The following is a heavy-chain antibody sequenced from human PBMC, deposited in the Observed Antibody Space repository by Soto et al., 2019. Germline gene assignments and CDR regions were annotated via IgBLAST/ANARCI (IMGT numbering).Heavy chain of an antibody. J-gene: IGHJ5*02. CDR1: GYTFTSYY. CDR2: INPSGGST. D-gene: IGHD4-17*01. CDR3: ARDLSTDTGFDP. Sequence: ASVKVSCKASGYTFTSYYTHWVRQAPGQGLEWMGIINPSGGSTSYAQKFQGRVTTTRDTSTSTVYMELSSLRSEDTAVYYCARDLSTDTGFDPWGQGTPVTVSS. V-gene: IGHV1-46*01.